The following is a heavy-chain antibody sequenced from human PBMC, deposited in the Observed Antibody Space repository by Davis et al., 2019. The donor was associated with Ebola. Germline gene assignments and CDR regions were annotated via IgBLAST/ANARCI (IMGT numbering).Heavy chain of an antibody. V-gene: IGHV1-3*01. D-gene: IGHD2-2*01. CDR1: GYTFTSYA. CDR3: ARPRGHCSSTSCRGSWFDP. J-gene: IGHJ5*02. CDR2: INAGNGNT. Sequence: ASVKVSCKASGYTFTSYAMHWVRQAPGQRLEWMGWINAGNGNTKYSQKFQGRVTITRDTSASTAYMELSSLRSEDTAVYYCARPRGHCSSTSCRGSWFDPWGQGTLVTVSS.